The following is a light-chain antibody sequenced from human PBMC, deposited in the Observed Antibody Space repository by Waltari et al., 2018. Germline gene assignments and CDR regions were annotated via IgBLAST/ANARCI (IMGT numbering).Light chain of an antibody. V-gene: IGKV3-20*01. CDR1: QSFTRY. CDR3: QHYVRLPVT. J-gene: IGKJ1*01. Sequence: EILLTLSPGTLSLSPGERASPSCRASQSFTRYLAWYQHKPGQAPRLLIYDASTRAAGIADRFSGSGFGTDFTLTISRLEPEDAAVYYCQHYVRLPVTFGQGTKVEIK. CDR2: DAS.